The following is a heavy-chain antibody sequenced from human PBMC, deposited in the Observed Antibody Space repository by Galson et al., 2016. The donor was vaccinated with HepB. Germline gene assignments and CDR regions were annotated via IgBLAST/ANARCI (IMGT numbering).Heavy chain of an antibody. CDR3: AREGDSGSYSVLDY. CDR1: GFTFSSYG. V-gene: IGHV3-33*01. D-gene: IGHD1-26*01. Sequence: SLRLSCAASGFTFSSYGMHWVRQAPGKGLEWVAVIWYDGSNEYYADSVKGRFTISRDNSRNTLYLQMNSLRAEDTAVYYCAREGDSGSYSVLDYWGQGTLVTVSS. CDR2: IWYDGSNE. J-gene: IGHJ4*02.